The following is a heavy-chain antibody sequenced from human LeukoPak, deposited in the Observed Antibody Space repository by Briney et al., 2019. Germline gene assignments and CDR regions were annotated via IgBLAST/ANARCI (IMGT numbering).Heavy chain of an antibody. CDR2: IIPIFGTA. J-gene: IGHJ4*02. CDR3: AREEGDYWHY. CDR1: GGTFSSYA. V-gene: IGHV1-69*05. Sequence: EASVKVSCKASGGTFSSYAISWVRQAPGQGLEWMGGIIPIFGTAIYAQKFQGRVTITTDESTSTAYMELSSLRSEDTAVYYCAREEGDYWHYWGQGTLVTVSS. D-gene: IGHD4-17*01.